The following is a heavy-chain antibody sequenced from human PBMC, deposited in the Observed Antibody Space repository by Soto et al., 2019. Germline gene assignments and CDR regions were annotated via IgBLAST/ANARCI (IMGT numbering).Heavy chain of an antibody. V-gene: IGHV4-31*11. D-gene: IGHD2-2*01. CDR3: ARTHCSSASCYGFYYYGMDV. J-gene: IGHJ6*02. Sequence: SETLSLTCAVSCGSVSSGPYYWSWIRQHPGRGLEWIGYIYYSGSTYYNPSLKSRVSISVDTSKNQFSLKLSSVTATDTAVYYCARTHCSSASCYGFYYYGMDVWGQGATVTVSS. CDR2: IYYSGST. CDR1: CGSVSSGPYY.